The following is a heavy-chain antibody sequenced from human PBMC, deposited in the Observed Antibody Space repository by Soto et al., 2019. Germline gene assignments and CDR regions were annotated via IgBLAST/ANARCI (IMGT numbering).Heavy chain of an antibody. Sequence: QVQLQESGPGLVKPSQTLSLTCTVSHGSISSGGYYWNWIRQHPGKGLEWIGYIYYSGSTYYSPSLKSRVTISVDTSKNQFSLKLSSVTAADTAVYYCARVLAYYYYMDVWGQGTTVTVSS. J-gene: IGHJ6*02. CDR2: IYYSGST. CDR3: ARVLAYYYYMDV. CDR1: HGSISSGGYY. V-gene: IGHV4-31*03.